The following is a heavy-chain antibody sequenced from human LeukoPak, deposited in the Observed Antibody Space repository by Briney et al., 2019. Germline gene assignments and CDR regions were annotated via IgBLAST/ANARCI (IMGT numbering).Heavy chain of an antibody. J-gene: IGHJ6*03. Sequence: GASVKVSCKASGGTFSSYAISWVRQAPGQGLEWMGGIIPIFGTANYAQKFQGRVTITTDESTSTAYMELSSLRSEDTAVYYCARDGSGDSSSSLGNYYYYMDVWGKGTTVTVSS. CDR2: IIPIFGTA. V-gene: IGHV1-69*05. CDR1: GGTFSSYA. CDR3: ARDGSGDSSSSLGNYYYYMDV. D-gene: IGHD6-6*01.